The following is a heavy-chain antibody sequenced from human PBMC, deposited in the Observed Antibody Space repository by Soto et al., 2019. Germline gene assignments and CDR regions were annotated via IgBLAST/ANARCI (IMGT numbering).Heavy chain of an antibody. V-gene: IGHV4-59*08. CDR1: GGSISSYY. Sequence: SGTLSLTCTVSGGSISSYYWSWIRQPPGKGLEWIGYIYYSGSTNYNPSLKSRVTISVDTSKNQFSLKLSSVTAADTAVYYCARIGATYDAFDIWGQGTTVTVS. CDR2: IYYSGST. J-gene: IGHJ3*02. CDR3: ARIGATYDAFDI. D-gene: IGHD1-26*01.